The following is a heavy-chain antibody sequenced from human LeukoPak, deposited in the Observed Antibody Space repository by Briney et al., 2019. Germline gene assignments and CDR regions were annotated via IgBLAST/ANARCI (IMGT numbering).Heavy chain of an antibody. V-gene: IGHV4-4*07. CDR1: GGSISSSY. J-gene: IGHJ4*02. CDR3: ARESSGWFFDY. D-gene: IGHD6-19*01. Sequence: SETLSLTCTVSGGSISSSYWTWIRQPAGRGLEWIGRIFTSGSTKYNPSLKSRVTMSVDTSKNQFSLKLSSVTAADTAVYFCARESSGWFFDYWGQGTLVTVSS. CDR2: IFTSGST.